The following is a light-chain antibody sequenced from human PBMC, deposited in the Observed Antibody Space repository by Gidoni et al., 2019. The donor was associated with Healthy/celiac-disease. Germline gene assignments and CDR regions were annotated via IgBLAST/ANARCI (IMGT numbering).Light chain of an antibody. V-gene: IGKV3-20*01. CDR3: QQYGISRT. J-gene: IGKJ1*01. Sequence: EIVLTQTPGTLSLSPGERATLSFRASQSVGSSYLAWYQQKPGQAPRLLIYGASSRATGIPDRFRGSGSGTDFTLTISSLEPEDFAVYYCQQYGISRTFGQGTKVEIK. CDR2: GAS. CDR1: QSVGSSY.